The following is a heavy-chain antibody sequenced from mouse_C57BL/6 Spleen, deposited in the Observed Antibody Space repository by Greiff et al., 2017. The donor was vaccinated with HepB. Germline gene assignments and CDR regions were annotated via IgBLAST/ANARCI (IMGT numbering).Heavy chain of an antibody. D-gene: IGHD6-2*01. CDR1: GYTFTSYW. J-gene: IGHJ3*01. CDR3: ARSRDSLPFAY. V-gene: IGHV1-61*01. Sequence: VQLQQPGAELVRPGSSVKLSCKASGYTFTSYWMDWVKQRPGQGLEWIGNIYPSDSETHYNQKFKDKATLTVDKSSSTAYMQLSSLTSEDSAVYYCARSRDSLPFAYWGQGTLVTVSA. CDR2: IYPSDSET.